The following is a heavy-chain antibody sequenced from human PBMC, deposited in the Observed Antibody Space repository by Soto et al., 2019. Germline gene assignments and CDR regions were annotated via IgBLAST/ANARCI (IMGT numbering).Heavy chain of an antibody. CDR2: ISGSGGST. J-gene: IGHJ3*02. Sequence: PGGSLRLSCAASGFTFSSYAMSWVRQAPGKGLEWVSAISGSGGSTYYADSVKGRFTISRDNSKNTLYLQMNSLRAEDTAVYYCAKVSGFLEWLFYAFDIWGQGTMVTVSS. D-gene: IGHD3-3*01. V-gene: IGHV3-23*01. CDR1: GFTFSSYA. CDR3: AKVSGFLEWLFYAFDI.